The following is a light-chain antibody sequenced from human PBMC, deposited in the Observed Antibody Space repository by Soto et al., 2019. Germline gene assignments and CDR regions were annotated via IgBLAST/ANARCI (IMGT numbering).Light chain of an antibody. Sequence: DIQMTQSPSSLSASVGDRVTITCRASQSVRSHLNWFQQKPGKAPDLLIYGASTLQFGVPSRFSGSGSGTDFILTISNLQPEDFENYYCQQSFRPPRTFGQGTKVEIK. J-gene: IGKJ1*01. V-gene: IGKV1-39*01. CDR3: QQSFRPPRT. CDR2: GAS. CDR1: QSVRSH.